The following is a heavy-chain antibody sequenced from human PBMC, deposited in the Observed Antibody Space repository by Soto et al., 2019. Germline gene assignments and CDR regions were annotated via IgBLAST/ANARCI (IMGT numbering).Heavy chain of an antibody. Sequence: QVQLVESGGGVVQPGRSLRLSCAASGFTFSSYGMHWVRQAPGKGLEWVAVISYDGSNKYYADSVKGRFTISRDNSKNTLYLEMESLGGEETAVYCCAKGGGVRAAIRYYFDWWGQGTLVSVSS. CDR2: ISYDGSNK. D-gene: IGHD2-2*01. V-gene: IGHV3-30*18. CDR1: GFTFSSYG. CDR3: AKGGGVRAAIRYYFDW. J-gene: IGHJ4*02.